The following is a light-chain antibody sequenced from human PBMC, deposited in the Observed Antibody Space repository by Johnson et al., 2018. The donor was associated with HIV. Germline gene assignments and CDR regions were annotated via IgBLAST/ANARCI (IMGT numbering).Light chain of an antibody. CDR3: GTWDSSLSAGGYV. CDR1: SSNIGNNY. CDR2: ENN. V-gene: IGLV1-51*02. J-gene: IGLJ1*01. Sequence: QLVLTQPPSVSAAPGQKVTISCSGSSSNIGNNYVSWYQQLPATAPKLLIYENNKRPSGIPDRFSGSKSGTSATLGITVLQTGDEADYYCGTWDSSLSAGGYVFGTGTKVTVL.